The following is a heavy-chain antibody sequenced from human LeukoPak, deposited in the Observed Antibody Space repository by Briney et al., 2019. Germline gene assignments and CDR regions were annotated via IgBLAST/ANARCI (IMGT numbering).Heavy chain of an antibody. V-gene: IGHV3-21*01. J-gene: IGHJ4*02. CDR2: ISSSSSYI. Sequence: PGGSLRLSCAASGFTFSSYSMNWVRQAPGKGLEWVSSISSSSSYIYYADSVKGRFTISRDNAKNSLYLQMNSLRAEDTAVYYCTRLARIVGAFAYWGQGTLVTVSS. CDR1: GFTFSSYS. CDR3: TRLARIVGAFAY. D-gene: IGHD1-26*01.